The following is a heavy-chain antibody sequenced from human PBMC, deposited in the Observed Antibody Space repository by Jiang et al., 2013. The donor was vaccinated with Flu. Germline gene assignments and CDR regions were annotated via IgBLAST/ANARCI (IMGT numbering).Heavy chain of an antibody. V-gene: IGHV1-2*04. CDR1: YTFTAYY. CDR3: ARVTYYYDSSGYLFDY. Sequence: YTFTAYYMHWLRQAPGQGLEWMGCINPISGATDYAQKFQGWVTMTRDTSITTAHMELSGLKSDDTAVYYCARVTYYYDSSGYLFDYWGQGTLVTVSS. CDR2: INPISGAT. J-gene: IGHJ4*02. D-gene: IGHD3-22*01.